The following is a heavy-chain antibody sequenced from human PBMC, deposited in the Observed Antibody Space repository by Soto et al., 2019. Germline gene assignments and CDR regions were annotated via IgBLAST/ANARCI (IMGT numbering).Heavy chain of an antibody. CDR1: GFTFSSYA. CDR2: ISYDGSNK. V-gene: IGHV3-30-3*01. D-gene: IGHD2-2*01. J-gene: IGHJ6*02. CDR3: ARVPAPPLPAANYYGMDV. Sequence: SLRLSCAASGFTFSSYAMHWVRQAPGKGLEWVAVISYDGSNKYYADSVKGRFTISRDNSKNTLYLQMNSLRAEDTAVYYCARVPAPPLPAANYYGMDVWGQGTTVTVSS.